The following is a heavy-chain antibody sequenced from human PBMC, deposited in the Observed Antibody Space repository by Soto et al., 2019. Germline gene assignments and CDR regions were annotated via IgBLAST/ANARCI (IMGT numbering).Heavy chain of an antibody. CDR1: GYSFTSYW. CDR3: ARHYRSITSCYAEGCYYYYYYMDV. Sequence: RGESLKISCKGSGYSFTSYWIGWVRQMPGKGLEWMGIIYPGDSDTRYSPSFQGQVTISADKSISTAYLQWSSLKASDTAMYYCARHYRSITSCYAEGCYYYYYYMDVWGKGTTVTVSS. CDR2: IYPGDSDT. J-gene: IGHJ6*03. D-gene: IGHD2-2*01. V-gene: IGHV5-51*01.